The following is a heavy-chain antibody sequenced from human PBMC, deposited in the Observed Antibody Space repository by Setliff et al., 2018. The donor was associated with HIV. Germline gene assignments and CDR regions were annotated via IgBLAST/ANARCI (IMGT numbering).Heavy chain of an antibody. Sequence: GGSLRFSCAASGFTFDDYAMHWGRQAPGKGLEWVSGINWNSGTIAYADSVQGRFTISRDNDRHYVYLQMTSLRPEDTALYYCAKDYGDGHNWGAFDIWGQGTMVTVSS. V-gene: IGHV3-9*01. CDR1: GFTFDDYA. J-gene: IGHJ3*02. CDR2: INWNSGTI. D-gene: IGHD3-16*01. CDR3: AKDYGDGHNWGAFDI.